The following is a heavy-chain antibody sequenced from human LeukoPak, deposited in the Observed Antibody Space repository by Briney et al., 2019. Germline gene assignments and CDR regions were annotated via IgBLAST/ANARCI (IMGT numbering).Heavy chain of an antibody. V-gene: IGHV4-59*01. Sequence: SETLSLTCAVYGGSLSGYYWTWIRQPPGKGLEWIGYIYYSGTTNYDPSLKSRVTISVDTSKNQFSLKLSSVTAADTAVYYCARGVYIAAAQYGYWGQGTLVTVSS. D-gene: IGHD6-13*01. J-gene: IGHJ4*02. CDR3: ARGVYIAAAQYGY. CDR2: IYYSGTT. CDR1: GGSLSGYY.